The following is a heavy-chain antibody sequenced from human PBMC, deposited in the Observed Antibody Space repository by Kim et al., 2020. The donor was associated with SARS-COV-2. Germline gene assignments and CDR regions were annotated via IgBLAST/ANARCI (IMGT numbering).Heavy chain of an antibody. D-gene: IGHD5-18*01. CDR3: ARERGYSYGNYGMDV. Sequence: DSVKGRFTISRDNSKNTRYLQMNSRRAEDTAVYYCARERGYSYGNYGMDVWGQGTTVTVSS. V-gene: IGHV3-30*01. J-gene: IGHJ6*02.